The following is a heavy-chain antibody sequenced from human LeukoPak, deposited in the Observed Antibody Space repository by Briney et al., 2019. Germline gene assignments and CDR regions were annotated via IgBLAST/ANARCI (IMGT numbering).Heavy chain of an antibody. V-gene: IGHV1-69*06. D-gene: IGHD3-22*01. CDR3: ASYTYYYDSSGPLYGYVDV. Sequence: ASVKVSCKASGGTFSSYAISWVRQAPGQGLEWMGRIIPIFGTANYAQKFQGRVTITADKSTSTAYMELSSLRSEDTAVYYCASYTYYYDSSGPLYGYVDVWGKGTTVTVSS. J-gene: IGHJ6*03. CDR1: GGTFSSYA. CDR2: IIPIFGTA.